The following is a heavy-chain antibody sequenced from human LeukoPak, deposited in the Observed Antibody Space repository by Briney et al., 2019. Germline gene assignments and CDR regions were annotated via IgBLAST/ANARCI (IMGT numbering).Heavy chain of an antibody. V-gene: IGHV3-9*03. CDR3: AKVGSILWWSDAFDI. J-gene: IGHJ3*02. CDR2: ISWNSGSI. CDR1: GFTFDDYA. D-gene: IGHD2-21*01. Sequence: PGRSLRLSCAASGFTFDDYAMHWVRQAPGKGLEWVSGISWNSGSIGYADSVKGRFTISRDNAKNSLYLQMNSLRAEDMALYYCAKVGSILWWSDAFDIWGQGTMVTVSS.